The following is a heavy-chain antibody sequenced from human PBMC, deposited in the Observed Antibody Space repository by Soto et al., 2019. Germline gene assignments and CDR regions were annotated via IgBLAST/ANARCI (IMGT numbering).Heavy chain of an antibody. V-gene: IGHV4-38-2*01. CDR2: IYHSGTT. CDR1: CDSISRVYL. D-gene: IGHD3-3*01. CDR3: ARTGNVGYYPYF. Sequence: PSATLSPTCAIACDSISRVYLWAWIRQPTGKGLEWIGSIYHSGTTYYNPSFNSRLTISVDTSKNQFSLKLSSVTAADSAVYYCARTGNVGYYPYF. J-gene: IGHJ4*01.